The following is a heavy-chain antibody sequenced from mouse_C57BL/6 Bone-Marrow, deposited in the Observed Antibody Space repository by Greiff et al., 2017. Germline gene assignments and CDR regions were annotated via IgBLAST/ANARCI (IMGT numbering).Heavy chain of an antibody. CDR3: VKHYDCGSSDY. Sequence: QVQLQQPGAELVKPGASVKMSCKASGYTFTSYSITWVKQRPGQGLEWIGDIYPGSGCTNYNEKFKGKATLTADKSSSTAYMQLSSLTSEDSAVYSSVKHYDCGSSDYWGQGTTLTVSS. CDR2: IYPGSGCT. CDR1: GYTFTSYS. D-gene: IGHD1-1*01. J-gene: IGHJ2*01. V-gene: IGHV1-55*01.